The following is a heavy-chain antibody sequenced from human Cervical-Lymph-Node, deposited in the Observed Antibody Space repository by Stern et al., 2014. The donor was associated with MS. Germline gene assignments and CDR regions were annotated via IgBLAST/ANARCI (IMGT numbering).Heavy chain of an antibody. D-gene: IGHD2-15*01. Sequence: QVQLQESGPGLVKPSENLSLTCTVSGGSLRSYYWNWIRQAPGKGLEWLGVIYNTGSVNYNPSLSSRVAMSVDTSKNQFSLTVSSVTAADTAVYYCAREGEYCSGSRCYPFLDYWGQGTLVTVSS. V-gene: IGHV4-59*01. J-gene: IGHJ4*02. CDR1: GGSLRSYY. CDR2: IYNTGSV. CDR3: AREGEYCSGSRCYPFLDY.